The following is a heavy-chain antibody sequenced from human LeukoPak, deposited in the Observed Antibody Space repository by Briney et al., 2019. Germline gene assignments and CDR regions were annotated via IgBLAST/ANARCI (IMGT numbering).Heavy chain of an antibody. CDR3: AREAYDSSAYYFDY. Sequence: GGSLRLSCAASGFTFSNYAMHWVRQAPGKGLEWVALISYDGVNKYYADSVKGRFTISRDNSKNTLYLLMHSLRPEDTAVYYCAREAYDSSAYYFDYWGQGALVTVSS. CDR1: GFTFSNYA. V-gene: IGHV3-30-3*01. CDR2: ISYDGVNK. D-gene: IGHD3-22*01. J-gene: IGHJ4*02.